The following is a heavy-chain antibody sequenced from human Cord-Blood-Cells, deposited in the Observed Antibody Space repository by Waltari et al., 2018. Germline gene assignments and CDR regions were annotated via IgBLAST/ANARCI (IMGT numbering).Heavy chain of an antibody. J-gene: IGHJ3*02. Sequence: QVQLQESGPGLVKPSETLSITCTVSGGSISSYYWSWIRQPPGKGLEWIGYIYYSGSTNYNPSLKSRVTISVDTSKNQFSLKLSSVTAADTAVYYCARSLNQVVTAIPAFDIWGQGTMVTVSS. CDR1: GGSISSYY. CDR2: IYYSGST. V-gene: IGHV4-59*01. CDR3: ARSLNQVVTAIPAFDI. D-gene: IGHD2-21*02.